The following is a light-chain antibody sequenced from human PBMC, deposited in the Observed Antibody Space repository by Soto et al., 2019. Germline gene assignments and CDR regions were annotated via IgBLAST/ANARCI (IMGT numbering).Light chain of an antibody. Sequence: EIVLTQSPGTLPLSPGERATLSCRASQSVSSSYLAWYQQKPGQAPRLLIYGASSRATGIPDRFSGSGSGTDFTLTISRLEPEDFAVYYCQQYGSSPERTFGQGTKVDIK. V-gene: IGKV3-20*01. J-gene: IGKJ1*01. CDR1: QSVSSSY. CDR3: QQYGSSPERT. CDR2: GAS.